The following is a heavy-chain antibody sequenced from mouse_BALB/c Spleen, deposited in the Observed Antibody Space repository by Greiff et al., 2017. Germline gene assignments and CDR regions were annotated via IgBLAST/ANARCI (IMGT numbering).Heavy chain of an antibody. CDR3: ARTRAYYDGFAY. CDR1: GFSLTSYG. V-gene: IGHV2-2*02. J-gene: IGHJ3*01. CDR2: IWSGGST. Sequence: QVQLQQSGPGLVQPSQCLSITCTVSGFSLTSYGVHWVRQSPGKGLEWLGVIWSGGSTDYNAAFISRLSISKDNSKSQVFFKMNSLQANDTAIYYCARTRAYYDGFAYWGQGTLVSVSA. D-gene: IGHD1-1*01.